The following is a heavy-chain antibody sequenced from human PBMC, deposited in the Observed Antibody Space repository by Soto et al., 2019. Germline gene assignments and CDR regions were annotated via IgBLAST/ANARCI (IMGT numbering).Heavy chain of an antibody. CDR3: ARSGYSFAWGY. Sequence: EVQLVESGGGLIPPGGSLRLSCAASGFLVNSAYMTWVRQAPGKGLEWLSMINSDGSTLYAESVKGRFTISRDNSKSRLDLQMNSLRADDTAMYYCARSGYSFAWGYWGQGTLVIVTS. D-gene: IGHD5-18*01. CDR2: INSDGST. CDR1: GFLVNSAY. J-gene: IGHJ4*02. V-gene: IGHV3-53*01.